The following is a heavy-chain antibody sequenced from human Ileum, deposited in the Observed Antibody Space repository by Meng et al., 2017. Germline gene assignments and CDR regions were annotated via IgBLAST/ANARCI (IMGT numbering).Heavy chain of an antibody. Sequence: SETLSLTCTVSGGSISTGSYYWSWIRQPAGKGLEWIGRIYTSGSTNYNPSLKSRFTISVDTSKNQFSLKLSSVTAADTAVYYCARELLWFGESTYDAFDIWGQGTMVTVSS. CDR2: IYTSGST. D-gene: IGHD3-10*01. CDR3: ARELLWFGESTYDAFDI. V-gene: IGHV4-61*02. J-gene: IGHJ3*02. CDR1: GGSISTGSYY.